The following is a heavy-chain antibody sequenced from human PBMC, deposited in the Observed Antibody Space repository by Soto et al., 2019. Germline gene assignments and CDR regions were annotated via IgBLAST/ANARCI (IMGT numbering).Heavy chain of an antibody. CDR2: ISSSSSYI. CDR1: GFTFSSYS. CDR3: ARVPWDLLRSYGMDV. J-gene: IGHJ6*02. Sequence: VGSLRLSCAASGFTFSSYSMNWVRQAPGKGLEWVSSISSSSSYIYYADSVKGRFTISRENAKNSLYLQMNSLRAEDTAVYYCARVPWDLLRSYGMDVWGQGTTVTVSS. V-gene: IGHV3-21*01. D-gene: IGHD1-26*01.